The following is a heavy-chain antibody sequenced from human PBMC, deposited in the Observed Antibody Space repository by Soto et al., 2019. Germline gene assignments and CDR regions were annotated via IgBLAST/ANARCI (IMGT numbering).Heavy chain of an antibody. CDR1: GFTFSSYA. CDR2: ISYDGSNK. V-gene: IGHV3-30-3*01. Sequence: QVQLVESGGGVVQPGRSLRLSCAASGFTFSSYAMHWVRQAPGKGLEWVAVISYDGSNKYYADSVKGRFTISRDNSKNTLYLQMNSLRAEDTAVYYCAREREELVTYGMDVWGQGTTVTVSS. D-gene: IGHD6-6*01. J-gene: IGHJ6*02. CDR3: AREREELVTYGMDV.